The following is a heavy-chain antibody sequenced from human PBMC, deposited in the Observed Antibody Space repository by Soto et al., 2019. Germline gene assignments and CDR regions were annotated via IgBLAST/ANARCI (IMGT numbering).Heavy chain of an antibody. CDR1: GFTFSSYG. Sequence: GGSLRLSCAASGFTFSSYGMHWVRQAPGKGLEWVAVIWYDGSNKYYADSVKGRFTISRDNSKNTLYLQMNSLRAEDTAVYYCARGVITNPAPAYYFDYWGQGTLVTLSS. CDR2: IWYDGSNK. D-gene: IGHD3-10*01. V-gene: IGHV3-33*01. CDR3: ARGVITNPAPAYYFDY. J-gene: IGHJ4*02.